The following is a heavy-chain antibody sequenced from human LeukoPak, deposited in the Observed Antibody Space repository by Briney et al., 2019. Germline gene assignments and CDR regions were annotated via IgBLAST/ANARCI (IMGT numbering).Heavy chain of an antibody. Sequence: KTGGSLRLSCAASGFTFSSYSVNWVRQAPGKGLEWVSSISSSSYIYYADSVKGRFTISRDNAKNSLYLQMNSLRAEDTAVYYCASLTAMGDFDYWGQGTLVTVSS. CDR2: ISSSSYI. D-gene: IGHD5-18*01. CDR1: GFTFSSYS. V-gene: IGHV3-21*01. J-gene: IGHJ4*02. CDR3: ASLTAMGDFDY.